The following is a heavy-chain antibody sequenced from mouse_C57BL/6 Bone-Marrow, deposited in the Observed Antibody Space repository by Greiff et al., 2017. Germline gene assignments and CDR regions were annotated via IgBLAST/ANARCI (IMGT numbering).Heavy chain of an antibody. J-gene: IGHJ3*01. Sequence: EVKLVESGGGLVQSGRSLRLSCATSGFTFSDFYMEWVRQAPGKGLEWIAASRNKANDYTTEYSASVKGRFIVSRDTSQSLLYLQMHALGAEDTAIYYCARDGDSNWFAYWGQGTLVTVSA. CDR1: GFTFSDFY. V-gene: IGHV7-1*01. CDR2: SRNKANDYTT. D-gene: IGHD2-5*01. CDR3: ARDGDSNWFAY.